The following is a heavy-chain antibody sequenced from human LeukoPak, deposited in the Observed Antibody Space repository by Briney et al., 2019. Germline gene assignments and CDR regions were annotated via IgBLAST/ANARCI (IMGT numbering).Heavy chain of an antibody. CDR3: TREAVTANGYFDY. CDR2: IKSKTDGGTT. Sequence: GGSLRLSCAASGFTFSNAWMTWVRQSPGKGLEWVGRIKSKTDGGTTDYAAPVNGRFTISRDDSKNTLYLQMNSLKTEDTAVYYCTREAVTANGYFDYWGQGTLVTVSS. J-gene: IGHJ4*02. D-gene: IGHD2-21*02. CDR1: GFTFSNAW. V-gene: IGHV3-15*01.